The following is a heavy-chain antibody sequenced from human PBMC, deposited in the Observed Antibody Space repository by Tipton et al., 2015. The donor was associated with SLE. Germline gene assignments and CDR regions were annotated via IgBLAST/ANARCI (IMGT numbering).Heavy chain of an antibody. Sequence: TLSLTCTVSGGSISSGGYYWSWIRQHPGKGLEWIGYIYYSGSTYYNPSLKSRVTISVDTSKNQFSLKLSSVTAADTAVYYCARSQYGSGRPGAFDIWGQGTMVTVSS. CDR1: GGSISSGGYY. CDR3: ARSQYGSGRPGAFDI. D-gene: IGHD3-10*01. J-gene: IGHJ3*02. V-gene: IGHV4-31*03. CDR2: IYYSGST.